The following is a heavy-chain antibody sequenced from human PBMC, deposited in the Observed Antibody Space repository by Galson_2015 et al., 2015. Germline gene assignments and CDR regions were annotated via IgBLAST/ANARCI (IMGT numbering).Heavy chain of an antibody. CDR2: FDPEDGET. V-gene: IGHV1-24*01. J-gene: IGHJ6*02. Sequence: SVKVSCKVSGYTLTELSMHWVRQAPGKGLEWMGGFDPEDGETIYAQKFQGRVTMTEDTSTDTAYMELSSLRSEDTAVYYCATDPSALHGMDVWGQGTTVTVSS. CDR1: GYTLTELS. D-gene: IGHD3-16*02. CDR3: ATDPSALHGMDV.